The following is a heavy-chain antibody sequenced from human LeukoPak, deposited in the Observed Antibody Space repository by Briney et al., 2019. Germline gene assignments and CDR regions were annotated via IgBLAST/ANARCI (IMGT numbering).Heavy chain of an antibody. CDR1: GGSISSSSYY. V-gene: IGHV4-39*07. CDR2: IHYSGST. CDR3: ARVFGVVIYFDY. D-gene: IGHD3-3*01. Sequence: SETLSLTCTVSGGSISSSSYYWGWIRQPPGKGLEWIGSIHYSGSTYYNPSLKSRVTVSVDTSENQFSLKLSSVAAADTVVYYCARVFGVVIYFDYWGQGTLVTVSS. J-gene: IGHJ4*02.